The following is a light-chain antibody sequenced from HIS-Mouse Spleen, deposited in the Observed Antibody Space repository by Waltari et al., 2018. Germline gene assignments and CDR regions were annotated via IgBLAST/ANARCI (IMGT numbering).Light chain of an antibody. CDR2: SNN. CDR1: SSNLGSNT. J-gene: IGLJ1*01. Sequence: QSVLTQPPSASGTPGQRVPIPCSGRSSNLGSNTVNCDQQLPGTAPKLRIYSNNQRPSGVPDRFSGSKSGTSASLAISGLQSEDEADYYCAAWDDSLNGPYVFGTGTKVTVL. V-gene: IGLV1-44*01. CDR3: AAWDDSLNGPYV.